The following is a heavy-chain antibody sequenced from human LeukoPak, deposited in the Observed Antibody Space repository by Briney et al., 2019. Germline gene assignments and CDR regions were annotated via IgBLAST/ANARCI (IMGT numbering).Heavy chain of an antibody. CDR2: ISGGGGTT. CDR3: AKGSEVGPVDY. Sequence: GGSLRLSCAASGFTFSSYAMSWVRQAPGKGLEWVSSISGGGGTTYYADPVKGRFITSRDNSKNTLYLQMNSLRVEDTAVYYCAKGSEVGPVDYWGQGTLVTVSS. J-gene: IGHJ4*02. V-gene: IGHV3-23*01. D-gene: IGHD1-26*01. CDR1: GFTFSSYA.